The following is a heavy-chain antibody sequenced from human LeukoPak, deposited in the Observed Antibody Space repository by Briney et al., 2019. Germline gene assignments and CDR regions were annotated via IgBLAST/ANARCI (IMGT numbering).Heavy chain of an antibody. D-gene: IGHD5-18*01. J-gene: IGHJ4*02. Sequence: GGSLRLSCAASGFTFSSYDMSWVRQAPGKGLEWVSAISGSGGSTYYADSVKGRFTISRDNSKNTLYLQMNSLRAEDTAVYYCAKNGYSYGHLDYWGQGTLVTVSS. V-gene: IGHV3-23*01. CDR3: AKNGYSYGHLDY. CDR1: GFTFSSYD. CDR2: ISGSGGST.